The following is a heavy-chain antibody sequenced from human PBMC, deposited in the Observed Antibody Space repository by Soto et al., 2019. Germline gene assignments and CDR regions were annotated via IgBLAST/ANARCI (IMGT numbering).Heavy chain of an antibody. J-gene: IGHJ6*03. CDR2: IYSGGST. CDR1: GFTVSRNY. D-gene: IGHD3-10*01. Sequence: GGSLRLSCAASGFTVSRNYMSWVRQAPGKGLEWVSVIYSGGSTYYADSVKGRFTISRDNSKNTLYLQMNSLRAEDTAVYYCARDHRTMVRGVILPMDVWGKGTTVTVSS. CDR3: ARDHRTMVRGVILPMDV. V-gene: IGHV3-66*01.